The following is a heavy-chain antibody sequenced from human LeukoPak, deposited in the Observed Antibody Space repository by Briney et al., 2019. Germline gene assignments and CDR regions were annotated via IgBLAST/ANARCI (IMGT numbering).Heavy chain of an antibody. CDR2: INHSGST. CDR3: ARVAFYDYVWGSYRPFDY. V-gene: IGHV4-34*01. CDR1: GGSFSGYY. Sequence: PSETLSLTRAVYGGSFSGYYWSWIRQPPGKGLEWIGEINHSGSTNYNPSLKSRVTISVDTSKNQFSLKLSSVTAADTAVYYCARVAFYDYVWGSYRPFDYWGQGTLVTVSS. J-gene: IGHJ4*02. D-gene: IGHD3-16*02.